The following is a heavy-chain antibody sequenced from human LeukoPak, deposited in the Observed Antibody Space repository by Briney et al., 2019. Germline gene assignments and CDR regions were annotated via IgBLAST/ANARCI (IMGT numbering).Heavy chain of an antibody. Sequence: GGSLRLSCAASGFTFSSYSMNWVRQAPGKGLEWVSSISSSSSYIYYADSVKGRFTISRDNSKNTLYLQMNSLRAEDTAVYYCASHIGTDAFDIWGQGTMVTVSS. D-gene: IGHD5-12*01. CDR2: ISSSSSYI. CDR1: GFTFSSYS. V-gene: IGHV3-21*01. J-gene: IGHJ3*02. CDR3: ASHIGTDAFDI.